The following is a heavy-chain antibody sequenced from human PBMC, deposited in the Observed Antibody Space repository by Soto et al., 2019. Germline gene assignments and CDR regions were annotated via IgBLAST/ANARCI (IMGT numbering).Heavy chain of an antibody. J-gene: IGHJ3*01. CDR1: GFSVSEKH. Sequence: EEQLVESGGGLVQFGGSLRLSCAASGFSVSEKHMSWVRQAPGKGLEWVSTIYSICGSRRTCYADSVEGSFTISRDNSKNTLSLQMNTLRAEDTAVDYSARADRSAFEVWGQGAMGSVSS. CDR3: ARADRSAFEV. CDR2: IYSICGSRRT. V-gene: IGHV3-66*01.